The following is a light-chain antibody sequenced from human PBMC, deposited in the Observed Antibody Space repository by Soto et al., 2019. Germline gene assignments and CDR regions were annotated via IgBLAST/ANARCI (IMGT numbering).Light chain of an antibody. Sequence: EIVLTQSPDTLSLSPGERATLSCRASQTVSNNYLAWYQQKPGQAPTLLIYGASSRATGIPDRFSGSGSGTDFTLTISRLEPEDFAVYYCQHYGSSPRWTFGQGTKVELK. J-gene: IGKJ1*01. CDR3: QHYGSSPRWT. CDR1: QTVSNNY. CDR2: GAS. V-gene: IGKV3-20*01.